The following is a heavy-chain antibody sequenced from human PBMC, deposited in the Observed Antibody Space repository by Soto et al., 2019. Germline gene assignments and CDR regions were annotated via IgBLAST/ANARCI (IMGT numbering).Heavy chain of an antibody. CDR1: GFAFSSYG. Sequence: TGGSQRPPYAASGFAFSSYGMHWVRHAPGKGLEWVAVISYDGSNKSYADSVKGRFTISRDNSKNTLYLQMNSLRAEDTAVYYCAKVLEVVDAFDIWGQGTMVTVSS. J-gene: IGHJ3*02. V-gene: IGHV3-30*18. D-gene: IGHD1-1*01. CDR3: AKVLEVVDAFDI. CDR2: ISYDGSNK.